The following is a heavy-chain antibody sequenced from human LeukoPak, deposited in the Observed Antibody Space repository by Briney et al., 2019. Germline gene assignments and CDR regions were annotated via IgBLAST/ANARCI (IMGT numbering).Heavy chain of an antibody. V-gene: IGHV4-4*07. CDR3: AREKEWLYYYYMDV. Sequence: SETLSLTCTVSGGSISSYYWSWIRQPAGKGLEWIGRIYTSGSTNYNPSLKSRVTMSVDTSKNQFSLKLSSVTAADTAVYYCAREKEWLYYYYMDVWGKGTTVTVSS. D-gene: IGHD3-3*01. CDR1: GGSISSYY. CDR2: IYTSGST. J-gene: IGHJ6*03.